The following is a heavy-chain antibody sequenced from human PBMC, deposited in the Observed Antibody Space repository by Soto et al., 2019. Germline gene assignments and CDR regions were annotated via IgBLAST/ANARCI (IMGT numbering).Heavy chain of an antibody. CDR2: VNPSGST. Sequence: QVQLQQWGAGLLKPSETLSLTCAVYGGSFSGYYWNWIRQSPGKGLEWIGDVNPSGSTNYNPSLKSRITISADTSKNQFSLRLSSVTAADTAVYYCARSWGGYYYYFAYWGQGTLVTVSS. J-gene: IGHJ4*02. D-gene: IGHD3-3*01. V-gene: IGHV4-34*01. CDR3: ARSWGGYYYYFAY. CDR1: GGSFSGYY.